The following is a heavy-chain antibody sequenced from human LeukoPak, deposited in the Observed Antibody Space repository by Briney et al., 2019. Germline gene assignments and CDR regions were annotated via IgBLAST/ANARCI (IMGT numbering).Heavy chain of an antibody. CDR3: AKERDGHKDGFDY. D-gene: IGHD5-24*01. CDR1: GFTFDRYT. CDR2: VTRQGSTT. Sequence: PGGSLRLSCAASGFTFDRYTMHWVRQAPGEGLEWVSFVTRQGSTTNYADSVRGRFTISRDNSKNSLFLQMNTLKTEDTALYYCAKERDGHKDGFDYWGQGTLVTVSS. V-gene: IGHV3-43*01. J-gene: IGHJ4*02.